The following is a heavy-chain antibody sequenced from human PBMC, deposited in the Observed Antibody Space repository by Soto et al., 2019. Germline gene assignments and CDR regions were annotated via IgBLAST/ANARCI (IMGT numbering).Heavy chain of an antibody. CDR1: GFTFSSYA. J-gene: IGHJ4*02. CDR3: ARDNNDFWSGYRSTGGWLDY. Sequence: GGSLRLSCAASGFTFSSYAMHWVRQAPGKGLEWVAVISYDGSNKYYADSVKGRFTISRDNSKNTLYLQMNSLRAEDTAVYYCARDNNDFWSGYRSTGGWLDYWGQGTLVTVSS. D-gene: IGHD3-3*01. CDR2: ISYDGSNK. V-gene: IGHV3-30-3*01.